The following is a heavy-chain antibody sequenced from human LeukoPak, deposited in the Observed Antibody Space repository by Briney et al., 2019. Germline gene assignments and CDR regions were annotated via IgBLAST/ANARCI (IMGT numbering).Heavy chain of an antibody. CDR3: ARGRGKITMVRGSLLWGSFDGMDV. CDR2: IYYTGST. V-gene: IGHV4-39*07. Sequence: SETLSLTCTVSGGSISSSSYYWGWIRQPPGEGLEWIGSIYYTGSTYYNPSLKSRVSMSIDTSKNQFSLKLSSVTAADTAVYYCARGRGKITMVRGSLLWGSFDGMDVWGQGTTVTVSS. D-gene: IGHD3-10*01. J-gene: IGHJ6*02. CDR1: GGSISSSSYY.